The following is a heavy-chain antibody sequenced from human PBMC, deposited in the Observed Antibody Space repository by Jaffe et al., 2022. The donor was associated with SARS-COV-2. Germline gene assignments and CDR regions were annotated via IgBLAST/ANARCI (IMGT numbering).Heavy chain of an antibody. CDR2: ISGSGGHA. CDR3: AKGGYCTESTCYSTWFDA. Sequence: EVQLLESGGSLVQPGGSLRLSCATSGFIFSNYALGWVRQAPGKGLEWVSAISGSGGHAYYADSVRGQFTISKDNSRSTLYLQMNSLRAEDTARYYCAKGGYCTESTCYSTWFDAWGQGTLVTVSS. CDR1: GFIFSNYA. V-gene: IGHV3-23*01. J-gene: IGHJ5*02. D-gene: IGHD2-8*02.